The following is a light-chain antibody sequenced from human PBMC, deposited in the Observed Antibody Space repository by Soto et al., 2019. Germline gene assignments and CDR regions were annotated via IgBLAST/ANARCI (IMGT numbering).Light chain of an antibody. CDR2: AAS. V-gene: IGKV1-27*01. Sequence: DIQMTQSPSSLSASVGDRVTITCRASQGISNSLAWYQQKPGKVPKLLIYAASTLQSGVPSRFSGSGSGTEFTLTISSLQPEDVATYFCQNYNSAPFTFGPGTKVDIK. CDR1: QGISNS. J-gene: IGKJ3*01. CDR3: QNYNSAPFT.